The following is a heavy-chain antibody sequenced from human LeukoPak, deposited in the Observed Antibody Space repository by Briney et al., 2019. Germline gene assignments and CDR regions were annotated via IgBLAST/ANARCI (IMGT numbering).Heavy chain of an antibody. CDR3: ARLNYDSSGMPDAFGI. CDR1: GYSFTSYW. D-gene: IGHD3-22*01. Sequence: GESLKISCKGSGYSFTSYWIGWVRQMPGKGLEWMGIIYPGDSDTRYSPSFQGQVTISADKSISTAYLQWSSLKASDTAMYYCARLNYDSSGMPDAFGIWGQGTMVTVSS. V-gene: IGHV5-51*01. CDR2: IYPGDSDT. J-gene: IGHJ3*02.